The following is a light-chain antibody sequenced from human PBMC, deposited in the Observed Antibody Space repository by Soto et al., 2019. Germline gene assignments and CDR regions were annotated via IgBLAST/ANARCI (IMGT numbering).Light chain of an antibody. CDR2: DAS. CDR3: EQSHRYWT. V-gene: IGKV1-5*01. Sequence: DIQMTQSPSTLSGSVGDRVTITCRASQNIRSRLAWFQQKPGKATKLLIYDASSLESGVPQRFSGSGSGTEFTLTISSLPTDDFSTDYCEQSHRYWTFGQGTKVDI. J-gene: IGKJ1*01. CDR1: QNIRSR.